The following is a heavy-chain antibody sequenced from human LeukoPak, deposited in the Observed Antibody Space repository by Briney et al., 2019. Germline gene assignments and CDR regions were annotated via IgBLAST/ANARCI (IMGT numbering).Heavy chain of an antibody. CDR3: ARTPRYSSSWSSSYYYYMDV. Sequence: SETLSLTCTVSGGSISRYYWSWIRQPAGKGLEWIGRIYTSGSTNYNPSLKSRVTMSVDTSKNQFSLKLSSVTAADTAVYYCARTPRYSSSWSSSYYYYMDVWGKGTTVTVSS. CDR2: IYTSGST. V-gene: IGHV4-4*07. CDR1: GGSISRYY. D-gene: IGHD6-13*01. J-gene: IGHJ6*03.